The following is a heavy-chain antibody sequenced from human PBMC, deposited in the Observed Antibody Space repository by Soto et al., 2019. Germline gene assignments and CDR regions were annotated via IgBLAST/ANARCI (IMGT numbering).Heavy chain of an antibody. Sequence: ASVKVSCKASGGTFSSYAISWVRQAPGQGLEWIGGIIPIFGTANYAQKFQGRVTITADESTSTAYMELSSLRSEDTAVYYCARGSLSINYYYYGMDVWGQGTTVTVSS. J-gene: IGHJ6*02. D-gene: IGHD3-9*01. CDR2: IIPIFGTA. CDR3: ARGSLSINYYYYGMDV. V-gene: IGHV1-69*13. CDR1: GGTFSSYA.